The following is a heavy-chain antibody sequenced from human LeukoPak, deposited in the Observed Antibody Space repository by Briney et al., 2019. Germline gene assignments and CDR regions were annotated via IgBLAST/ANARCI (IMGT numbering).Heavy chain of an antibody. D-gene: IGHD5-12*01. J-gene: IGHJ4*02. CDR1: GGSISSSSYY. CDR2: IYYSGST. V-gene: IGHV4-39*07. CDR3: ARGDIVATFFDY. Sequence: SETLSLTCTVSGGSISSSSYYWGWIRQPPGKGLEWIGSIYYSGSTYYNPSLKSRVTISVDTSKNQFSLKLSSVTAADTAVYYCARGDIVATFFDYWGQGTLVTVSS.